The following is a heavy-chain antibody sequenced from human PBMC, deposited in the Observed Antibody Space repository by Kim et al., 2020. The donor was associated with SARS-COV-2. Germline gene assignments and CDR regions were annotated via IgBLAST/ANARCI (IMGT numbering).Heavy chain of an antibody. Sequence: ASVKVSRKATVYTFISYYMHWVRQAPGQGLEWMGIINPSGGSISYAQKFQGRVTMTKDTSMSTVYMELSSLGSGDTAVYFCARGRGRGEIYGEWIIDYWGQGTLVTVSS. D-gene: IGHD3-10*01. V-gene: IGHV1-46*01. CDR2: INPSGGSI. J-gene: IGHJ4*02. CDR1: VYTFISYY. CDR3: ARGRGRGEIYGEWIIDY.